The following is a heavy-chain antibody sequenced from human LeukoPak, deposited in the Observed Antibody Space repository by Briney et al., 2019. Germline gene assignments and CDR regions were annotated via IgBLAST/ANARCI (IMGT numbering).Heavy chain of an antibody. J-gene: IGHJ4*02. V-gene: IGHV1-46*01. CDR1: GYTFTSYY. D-gene: IGHD3-22*01. CDR2: INPSGGST. Sequence: ASVKVSCKASGYTFTSYYMHWVRQAPGQGLEWIGIINPSGGSTSYAQKFQGRVTMTRDTSTSTVYMELSSLRSEDTAVYYCARDPGYYDSSGYYVPYDFDYWGQGTLVTVSS. CDR3: ARDPGYYDSSGYYVPYDFDY.